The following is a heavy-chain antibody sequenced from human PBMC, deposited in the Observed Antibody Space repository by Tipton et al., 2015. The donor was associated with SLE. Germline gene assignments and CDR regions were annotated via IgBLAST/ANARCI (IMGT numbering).Heavy chain of an antibody. CDR3: ARGPYYDFWNGLNFYYFYGLDV. CDR1: GGSISSSSYY. CDR2: MYYSGST. D-gene: IGHD3-3*01. J-gene: IGHJ6*02. Sequence: TLSLTCTVSGGSISSSSYYWRWIRQPPGKGLEWIGSMYYSGSTYYNPSLKSRVTISVDTSKNQFSLRLSSVTAADTAVYYCARGPYYDFWNGLNFYYFYGLDVWGQGTTVTVSS. V-gene: IGHV4-39*07.